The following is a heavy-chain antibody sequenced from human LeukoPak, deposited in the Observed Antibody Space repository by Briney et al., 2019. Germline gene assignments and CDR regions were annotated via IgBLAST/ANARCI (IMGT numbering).Heavy chain of an antibody. V-gene: IGHV3-23*01. Sequence: GGSLRLSCAASGFTFSSYAMSWVRQAPGKGLEWVSVISGSGSSTYYADSVQGRFTISRDNSKNTLYLQMNGLRAEDTAVYYCATARKIVGATYWGRGTLVTVSS. CDR1: GFTFSSYA. CDR3: ATARKIVGATY. CDR2: ISGSGSST. J-gene: IGHJ4*02. D-gene: IGHD1-26*01.